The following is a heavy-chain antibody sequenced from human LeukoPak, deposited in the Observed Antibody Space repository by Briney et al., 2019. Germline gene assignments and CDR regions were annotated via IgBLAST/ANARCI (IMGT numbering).Heavy chain of an antibody. Sequence: SETPSLTCTVSGGSISSYYWSWIRQPPGKGLEWIGYIYYSGSTNYNPSLKSRVTISVDTSKNQFSLKLSSVTAADTAVYYCARAQPSSGMDVWGQGTTVTVSS. CDR1: GGSISSYY. J-gene: IGHJ6*02. D-gene: IGHD2-2*01. V-gene: IGHV4-59*01. CDR3: ARAQPSSGMDV. CDR2: IYYSGST.